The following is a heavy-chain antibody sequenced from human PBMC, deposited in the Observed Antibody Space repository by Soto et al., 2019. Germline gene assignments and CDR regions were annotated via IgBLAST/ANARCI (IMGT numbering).Heavy chain of an antibody. CDR2: IYHSGST. CDR1: GGSISSSHW. Sequence: AXETLSIPCAVSGGSISSSHWWSWVRQPPGKGLEWIGEIYHSGSTNYNPSLKSRVTISVDKSKNQFSLKLSSVTAADTAVYYCARGPRRGWLYFDDWGQGTLVTVSS. J-gene: IGHJ4*02. D-gene: IGHD6-19*01. V-gene: IGHV4-4*02. CDR3: ARGPRRGWLYFDD.